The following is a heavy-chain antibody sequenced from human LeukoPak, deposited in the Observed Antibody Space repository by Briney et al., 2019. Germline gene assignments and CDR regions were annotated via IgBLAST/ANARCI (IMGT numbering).Heavy chain of an antibody. CDR1: GYSFTSYW. Sequence: GESLKISCKGSGYSFTSYWIGWVRQMPGKGLEWMGIIYPGDSDTRYSPSFQGQVAISADKSISTAYLQWSSLKASDTAMYYCARLSYDSSDFHYMDVWGKGTTVTISS. CDR2: IYPGDSDT. J-gene: IGHJ6*03. D-gene: IGHD3-22*01. CDR3: ARLSYDSSDFHYMDV. V-gene: IGHV5-51*01.